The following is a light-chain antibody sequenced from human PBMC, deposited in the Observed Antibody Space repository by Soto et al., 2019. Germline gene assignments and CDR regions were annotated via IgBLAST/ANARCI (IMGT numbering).Light chain of an antibody. Sequence: DIQMTQSPSSLSASVGDTVTIACRASQGISNYLAWYQQRPGKVPKLLIYAASTLQSGVPSRFSGSGSGTDFTLTISSLQPEHVATYYCQKYDSAAATFGQGTKVEIK. V-gene: IGKV1-27*01. CDR1: QGISNY. CDR3: QKYDSAAAT. J-gene: IGKJ1*01. CDR2: AAS.